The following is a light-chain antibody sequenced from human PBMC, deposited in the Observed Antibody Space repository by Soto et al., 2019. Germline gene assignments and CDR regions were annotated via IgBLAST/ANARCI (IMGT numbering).Light chain of an antibody. CDR2: DAY. CDR3: QQRHMWPST. Sequence: EVVLTQSPVTLSLSPGERATLSCRASQSFRGLLAWYQQKPGQAPRLLIYDAYNRATGIPPRFSGSGSGTDFTLTISSLEPEDSAVYYCQQRHMWPSTFSQGTRLEIK. V-gene: IGKV3-11*01. CDR1: QSFRGL. J-gene: IGKJ5*01.